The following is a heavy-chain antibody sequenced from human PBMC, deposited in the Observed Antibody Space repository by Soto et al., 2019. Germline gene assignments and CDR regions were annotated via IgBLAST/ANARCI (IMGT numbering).Heavy chain of an antibody. J-gene: IGHJ6*02. CDR2: INPNSGGT. CDR3: ARPGGYLFNGPYYYGMDV. D-gene: IGHD6-13*01. CDR1: GYTFTGYY. Sequence: ASVKVSCKASGYTFTGYYMHWVRQAPGQGLEWMGWINPNSGGTNYAQKFQGWVTMTRDTSISTAYMELCRLRSDDTAVYYCARPGGYLFNGPYYYGMDVWGQGTTVTVSS. V-gene: IGHV1-2*04.